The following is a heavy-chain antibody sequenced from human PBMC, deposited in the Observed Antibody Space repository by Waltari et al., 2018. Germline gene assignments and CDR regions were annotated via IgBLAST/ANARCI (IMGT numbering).Heavy chain of an antibody. J-gene: IGHJ5*01. CDR1: GGPITSHCYY. CDR3: ARGDDRPARYFFDS. Sequence: QVQLRESGPGLVKPSQTLSLTCSVAGGPITSHCYYWGWVRKAADKGLEWIGRTYTNGESRYSPSLDRRVTISVDRSRNQFSLSLTSVTAADTAMYYCARGDDRPARYFFDSWGQGILVTVSS. V-gene: IGHV4-61*02. CDR2: TYTNGES. D-gene: IGHD3-16*01.